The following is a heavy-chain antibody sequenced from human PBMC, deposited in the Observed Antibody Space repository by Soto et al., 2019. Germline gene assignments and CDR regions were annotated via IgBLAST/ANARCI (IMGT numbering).Heavy chain of an antibody. J-gene: IGHJ4*02. D-gene: IGHD6-6*01. CDR1: GGSISSGGYY. Sequence: QVQLQESGPGLVKPSQTLSLTCTVSGGSISSGGYYWSWIRQHPGKGLEWIGYIYYSGSTYYNPSLKSRVPISVATSKKQFSLNLSSVTAADTAVYYCARVVYPRGPLQIAARPGYYFDYWGQGTLVTVSS. V-gene: IGHV4-31*03. CDR3: ARVVYPRGPLQIAARPGYYFDY. CDR2: IYYSGST.